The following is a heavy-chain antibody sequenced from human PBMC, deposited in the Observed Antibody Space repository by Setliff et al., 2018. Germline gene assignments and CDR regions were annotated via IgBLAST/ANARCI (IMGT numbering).Heavy chain of an antibody. Sequence: GGSLRLSCAASGFTFFSYTMNWVRQAPGKGLEWVSAITDDGGTTHYAGSVKGRFTIARDNSNSTLYLQMNSLRVEDTALYYCAKSSGSSSSTNLEYLGPGTLVTVSS. D-gene: IGHD6-6*01. J-gene: IGHJ4*02. CDR3: AKSSGSSSSTNLEY. CDR1: GFTFFSYT. V-gene: IGHV3-23*01. CDR2: ITDDGGTT.